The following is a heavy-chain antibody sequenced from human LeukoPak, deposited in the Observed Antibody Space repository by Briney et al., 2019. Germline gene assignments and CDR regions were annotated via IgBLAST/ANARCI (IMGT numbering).Heavy chain of an antibody. V-gene: IGHV4-39*07. CDR2: VFYNGAT. Sequence: SETLSLTCIVSGGSISSSIYYWAWVRQPPGKGLEWVGTVFYNGATQYSPSLRSRVTISVDRSKNQFSLKLSSVTAADTAVYYCARAWSGYSAEYFQHWGQGTLVTVSS. D-gene: IGHD3-3*01. J-gene: IGHJ1*01. CDR1: GGSISSSIYY. CDR3: ARAWSGYSAEYFQH.